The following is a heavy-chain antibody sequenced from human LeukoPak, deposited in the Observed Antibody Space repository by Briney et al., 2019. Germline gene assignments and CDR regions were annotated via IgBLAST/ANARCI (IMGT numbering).Heavy chain of an antibody. J-gene: IGHJ3*02. D-gene: IGHD1-1*01. Sequence: SETLSLTCTVSGDSISSYYWSWIRQPPGKGLEWIGYIYYSGSTNYNPSLKSRVTISVDTSKNQFSLKLTSVTAADTAVYYCARAHKLNAFDIWGQGTMVTVSS. CDR1: GDSISSYY. V-gene: IGHV4-59*01. CDR2: IYYSGST. CDR3: ARAHKLNAFDI.